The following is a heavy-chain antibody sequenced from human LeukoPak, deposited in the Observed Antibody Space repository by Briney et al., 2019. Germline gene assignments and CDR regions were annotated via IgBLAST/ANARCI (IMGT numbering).Heavy chain of an antibody. D-gene: IGHD6-25*01. CDR2: INHSGST. Sequence: PSETLSLTCAVYGGSFSGYYWSWIRQPPGKGLEWIGEINHSGSTNYNPSLESRVTISVDTSKNQFSLKLSSVTAADTAVYYCARLTRGIAAFYYYYMDVWGKGTTVTISS. V-gene: IGHV4-34*01. CDR1: GGSFSGYY. CDR3: ARLTRGIAAFYYYYMDV. J-gene: IGHJ6*03.